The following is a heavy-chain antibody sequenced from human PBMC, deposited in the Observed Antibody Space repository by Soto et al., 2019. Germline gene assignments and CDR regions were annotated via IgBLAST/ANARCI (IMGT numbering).Heavy chain of an antibody. J-gene: IGHJ4*02. CDR3: ARVAEQ. Sequence: EVQLVESGGGLVQPGGSLRLSCSASGFTFSSYWMHWVHQVPGKGLVWVSRINSDGSRTNYADSVKGRFTISRDNAKNTLYLQMNSLRAEDTAVYYCARVAEQWGQGTLVTVSS. D-gene: IGHD1-26*01. CDR1: GFTFSSYW. CDR2: INSDGSRT. V-gene: IGHV3-74*01.